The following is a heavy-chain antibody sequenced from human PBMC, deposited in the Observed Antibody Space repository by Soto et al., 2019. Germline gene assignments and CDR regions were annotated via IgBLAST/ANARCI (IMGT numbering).Heavy chain of an antibody. J-gene: IGHJ6*02. CDR3: ARGEFDIVVVPAAIGYYYYGMDV. V-gene: IGHV1-69*13. CDR2: IIPIFGTA. Sequence: ASVKVSCKASGGTFSSYAISWVRQAPGQGLEWMGGIIPIFGTANYAQKFQGRVTITADESTSTAYMELSSLRSEDTAVYYCARGEFDIVVVPAAIGYYYYGMDVWAQGTTVTVSS. CDR1: GGTFSSYA. D-gene: IGHD2-2*01.